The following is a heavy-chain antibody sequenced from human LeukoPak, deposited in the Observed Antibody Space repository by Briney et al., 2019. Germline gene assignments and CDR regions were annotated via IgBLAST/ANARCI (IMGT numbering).Heavy chain of an antibody. V-gene: IGHV4-34*01. J-gene: IGHJ4*02. D-gene: IGHD5-18*01. Sequence: SDTLSLTCAVYGESLNSYYWSWIRQPPGKGLEWIGEINHSGSTNYNPSLKSQVTISVDTSKNQFSLKLSSVTAADTAVYYCASFQDRNTAMVGFDYWGQGTLVTVSS. CDR2: INHSGST. CDR1: GESLNSYY. CDR3: ASFQDRNTAMVGFDY.